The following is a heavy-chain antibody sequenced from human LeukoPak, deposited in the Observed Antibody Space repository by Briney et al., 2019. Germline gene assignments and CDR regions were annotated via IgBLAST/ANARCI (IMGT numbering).Heavy chain of an antibody. CDR2: INPNSGGT. CDR1: GYIFTSYA. J-gene: IGHJ4*02. D-gene: IGHD3-22*01. Sequence: ASVKVSCKASGYIFTSYAISWVRQAPGQGLEWMGWINPNSGGTNYAQKFQGRVTMTRDTSISTAYMELSRLRSDDTAVYYCARVVRDSRKVFDYWGQGTLVTVSS. CDR3: ARVVRDSRKVFDY. V-gene: IGHV1-2*02.